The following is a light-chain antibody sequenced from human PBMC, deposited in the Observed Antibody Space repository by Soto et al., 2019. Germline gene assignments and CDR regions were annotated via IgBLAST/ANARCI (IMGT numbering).Light chain of an antibody. CDR1: ESIDSY. V-gene: IGKV1-39*01. CDR2: AAS. CDR3: QRTYNAPFT. Sequence: DIQMTQSPSSLSAFVGDTVTINCRATESIDSYLNWYQQKPGQAPRVLITAASTLESGVPSRFSGSGSGTDFTLTINNLQPEDFATFYCQRTYNAPFTFGPGTKVSIK. J-gene: IGKJ3*01.